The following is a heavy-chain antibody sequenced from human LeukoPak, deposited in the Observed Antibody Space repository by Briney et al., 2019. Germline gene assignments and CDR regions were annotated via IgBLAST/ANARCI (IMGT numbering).Heavy chain of an antibody. V-gene: IGHV1-46*01. Sequence: GASVKVSCKASGYTFTSYYMHWVRQAPGQGLEWMGIINPSGGSTSYAQKFQGRVTMTRDMSTSTVYMELSSLRSEDTAVYYCARDSPEGITGTTRWFDPWGQGTLVTVSS. CDR2: INPSGGST. CDR1: GYTFTSYY. J-gene: IGHJ5*02. D-gene: IGHD1-20*01. CDR3: ARDSPEGITGTTRWFDP.